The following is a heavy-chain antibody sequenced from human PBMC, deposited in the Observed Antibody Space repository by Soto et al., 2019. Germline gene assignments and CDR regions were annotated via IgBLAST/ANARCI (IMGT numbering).Heavy chain of an antibody. CDR1: GFTFSSYA. CDR3: AKGSPSRVTTIDY. D-gene: IGHD4-17*01. CDR2: ISGSGDST. Sequence: EVQLLESGGGLVQPGGSLRLSCAVSGFTFSSYAVSWVRQAPGKGLQWVSAISGSGDSTYYADSVKGRFTISRDNPKNTLYLQMNSLRAEDTAVYYCAKGSPSRVTTIDYWGQGTLVTVSS. J-gene: IGHJ4*02. V-gene: IGHV3-23*01.